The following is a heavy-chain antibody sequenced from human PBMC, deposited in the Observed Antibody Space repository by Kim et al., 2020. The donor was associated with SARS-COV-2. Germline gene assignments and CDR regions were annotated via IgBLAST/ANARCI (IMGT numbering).Heavy chain of an antibody. CDR3: ATRTYYYDSSGYYYGWVDP. Sequence: SETLSLTCTVSGGSISSSSYYWGWIRQPPGKGLEWIGSIYYSGSTYYNPSLKSRVTISVDTSKNQFSLKLSSVTAADTAVYYCATRTYYYDSSGYYYGWVDPWGQGTLVTVSS. V-gene: IGHV4-39*07. CDR1: GGSISSSSYY. D-gene: IGHD3-22*01. J-gene: IGHJ5*02. CDR2: IYYSGST.